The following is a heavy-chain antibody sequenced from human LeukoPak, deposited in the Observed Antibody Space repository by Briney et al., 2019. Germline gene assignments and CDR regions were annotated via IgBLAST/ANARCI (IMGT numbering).Heavy chain of an antibody. Sequence: GGSLRLSCAASGFTFSSYTMNWVRQAPGKGLEWVSSVSSSSGYMYYADSVKGRFTISRDNAKNALYLRMNSLRAEDTAVYYCARDSSRLPQTNSFGSDYWGQGTLVTVSS. CDR2: VSSSSGYM. CDR3: ARDSSRLPQTNSFGSDY. V-gene: IGHV3-21*01. CDR1: GFTFSSYT. D-gene: IGHD5-18*01. J-gene: IGHJ4*02.